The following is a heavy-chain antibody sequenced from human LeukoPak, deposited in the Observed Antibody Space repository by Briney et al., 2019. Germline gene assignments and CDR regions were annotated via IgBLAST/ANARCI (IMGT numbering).Heavy chain of an antibody. CDR3: ARTRSSGSLYFQH. D-gene: IGHD3-22*01. V-gene: IGHV4-30-4*01. CDR1: GGSISSGDYY. J-gene: IGHJ1*01. CDR2: INHSGST. Sequence: SETLSLTCTVSGGSISSGDYYWSWIRQPPGKGLEWIGEINHSGSTNYNPSLKSRVTISVDTSKNQFSLKPSSVTAADTAVYYCARTRSSGSLYFQHWGQGTLVTVSS.